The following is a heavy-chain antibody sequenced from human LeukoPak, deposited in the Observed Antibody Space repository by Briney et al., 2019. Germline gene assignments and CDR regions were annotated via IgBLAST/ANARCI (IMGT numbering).Heavy chain of an antibody. CDR1: GGSFSGYY. J-gene: IGHJ5*02. V-gene: IGHV4-34*01. CDR3: ARGDDSSSWSWFDP. D-gene: IGHD6-13*01. CDR2: INHSGST. Sequence: PSETLSLTCAVYGGSFSGYYWSWIRQPPGKGLEWIGEINHSGSTNYNPSLKSRVTISVDTSKNQFSLKLSSVTAADTAVYYCARGDDSSSWSWFDPWGQGTLVTVS.